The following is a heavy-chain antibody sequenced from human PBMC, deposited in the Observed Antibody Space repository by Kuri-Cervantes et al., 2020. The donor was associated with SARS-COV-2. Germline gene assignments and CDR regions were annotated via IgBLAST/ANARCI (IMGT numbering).Heavy chain of an antibody. CDR3: ARDLERQGYCSSISCSIDY. V-gene: IGHV1-18*04. J-gene: IGHJ4*02. CDR1: GYTFTSYG. D-gene: IGHD2-2*01. Sequence: ASVKASCKASGYTFTSYGISWVQQAPGQGLEWMGWISAYNGNTNYAQKLQGRVTMTTDTSTSTAYMELRSLRSDDTAVYYRARDLERQGYCSSISCSIDYWGQGTLVTVSS. CDR2: ISAYNGNT.